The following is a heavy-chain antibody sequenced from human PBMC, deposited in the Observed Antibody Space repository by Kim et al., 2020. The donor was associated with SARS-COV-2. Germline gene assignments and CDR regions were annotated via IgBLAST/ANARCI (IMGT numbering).Heavy chain of an antibody. J-gene: IGHJ4*02. CDR1: GGSISSYY. D-gene: IGHD3-10*01. Sequence: SETLSLTCTVSGGSISSYYWSWIRQPPGKGLEWIGYIYYSGSTNYNPSLKSRVTISVDTSKNQFSLKLSSVTAADTAVYYCARQGPMARFDYWGQGTLVTVSS. CDR3: ARQGPMARFDY. V-gene: IGHV4-59*08. CDR2: IYYSGST.